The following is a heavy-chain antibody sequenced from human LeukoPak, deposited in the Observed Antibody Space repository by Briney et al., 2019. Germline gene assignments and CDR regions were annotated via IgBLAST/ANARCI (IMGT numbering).Heavy chain of an antibody. J-gene: IGHJ4*02. Sequence: PSETLSLTCTVSGGSISSGGYYWSWIRQPPGKGLEWIGYIYHSGSTYYNPSLKSRVTISVDRSKTQFSLKLSSVTAADTAVYYCARSVPDSMVRGVIRDYWGQGTLVTVSS. CDR2: IYHSGST. CDR1: GGSISSGGYY. CDR3: ARSVPDSMVRGVIRDY. D-gene: IGHD3-10*01. V-gene: IGHV4-30-2*01.